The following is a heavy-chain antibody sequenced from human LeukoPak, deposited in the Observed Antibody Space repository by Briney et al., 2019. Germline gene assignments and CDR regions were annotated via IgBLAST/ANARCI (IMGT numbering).Heavy chain of an antibody. D-gene: IGHD1-26*01. CDR2: IIPILGIA. Sequence: SVKVSCKASGGTFSSYAISWVRQAPGQGLEWMGRIIPILGIANYAQKFQGRVTITADKSTSTAYMELSSLRSEDTAVYYCARVGRYSGLRWGVWGQGTTVTVSS. CDR3: ARVGRYSGLRWGV. V-gene: IGHV1-69*04. CDR1: GGTFSSYA. J-gene: IGHJ6*02.